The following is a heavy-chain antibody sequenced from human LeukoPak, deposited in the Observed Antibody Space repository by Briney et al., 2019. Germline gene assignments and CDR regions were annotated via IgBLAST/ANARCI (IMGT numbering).Heavy chain of an antibody. CDR3: ARDRRGDYFDY. J-gene: IGHJ4*02. CDR2: IIPIFGTA. D-gene: IGHD1-26*01. CDR1: GGTFSSYA. V-gene: IGHV1-69*06. Sequence: GASVKVSCKASGGTFSSYAISWVRQAPGQGLEWMGGIIPIFGTANYAQKFQGRVTITADKSTSTAYMELSSLRSEDTAVYYCARDRRGDYFDYWGQGTLVTVSS.